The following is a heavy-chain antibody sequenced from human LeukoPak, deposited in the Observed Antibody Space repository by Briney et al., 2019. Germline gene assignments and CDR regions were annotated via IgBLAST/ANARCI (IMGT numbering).Heavy chain of an antibody. CDR1: GGSFSGYH. CDR3: ARIDSSGYYDDAFDI. J-gene: IGHJ3*02. Sequence: SETLSLTCAVSGGSFSGYHWSWIRQPPGKGLEWIGEINHSGSTNYNPSLKSRVAISVDTSKYQFSLKLSSVTAADTAVYYCARIDSSGYYDDAFDIWGQGTMVTVSS. CDR2: INHSGST. V-gene: IGHV4-34*01. D-gene: IGHD3-22*01.